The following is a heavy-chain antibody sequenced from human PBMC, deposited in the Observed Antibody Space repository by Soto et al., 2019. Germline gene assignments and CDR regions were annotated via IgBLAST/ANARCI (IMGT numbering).Heavy chain of an antibody. D-gene: IGHD7-27*01. CDR1: GFTFSSYG. CDR2: IWYDGSNK. V-gene: IGHV3-33*01. Sequence: QVQLVESGGGVIQTGRSLRLSCAASGFTFSSYGMHWVRQAPGKGLEWVGVIWYDGSNKYYADSVKGRFTISRDNSKNTLYLQMNSLRAEDTAVYYCARDPVGNYYMDVWGKGTTVTVTS. J-gene: IGHJ6*03. CDR3: ARDPVGNYYMDV.